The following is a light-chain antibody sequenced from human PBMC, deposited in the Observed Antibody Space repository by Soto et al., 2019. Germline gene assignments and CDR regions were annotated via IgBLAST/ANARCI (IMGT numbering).Light chain of an antibody. CDR2: WAS. CDR3: QQYYTNSWS. Sequence: DIVMTQSPDSLAVSLGERATINCKSSQSVLYSPNNKNYLAWYQHKPGQPPKMLIYWASIRESGVPARFSGSGSGTDFTLTIRCLQSEDVAVYYCQQYYTNSWSFGQGTKVEIK. CDR1: QSVLYSPNNKNY. V-gene: IGKV4-1*01. J-gene: IGKJ1*01.